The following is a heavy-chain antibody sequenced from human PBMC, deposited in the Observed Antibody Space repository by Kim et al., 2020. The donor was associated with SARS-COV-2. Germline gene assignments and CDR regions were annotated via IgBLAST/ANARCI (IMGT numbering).Heavy chain of an antibody. D-gene: IGHD3-16*01. CDR2: ST. Sequence: STSCADSVKGRFTISRDSSKNTLYLQMNSLRAEDTAVYYCAKDWGQGIDYWGQGTLVTVSS. CDR3: AKDWGQGIDY. V-gene: IGHV3-23*01. J-gene: IGHJ4*02.